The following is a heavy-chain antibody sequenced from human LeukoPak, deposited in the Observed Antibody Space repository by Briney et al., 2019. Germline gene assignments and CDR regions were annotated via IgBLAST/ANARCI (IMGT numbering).Heavy chain of an antibody. D-gene: IGHD2-2*01. CDR1: GGTFSSYA. J-gene: IGHJ4*02. Sequence: GASVKVSCKASGGTFSSYAISWVRQAPGQGLEWMGGIIPILGTANYARKFQGRVTITADESTSTAYMDLSSLRSEDTAVYYCARGVSTGYCSSTSCFSFDYWGQGTLVTVSS. V-gene: IGHV1-69*13. CDR3: ARGVSTGYCSSTSCFSFDY. CDR2: IIPILGTA.